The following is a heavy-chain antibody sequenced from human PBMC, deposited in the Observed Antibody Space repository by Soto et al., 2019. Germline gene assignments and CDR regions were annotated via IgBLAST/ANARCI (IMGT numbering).Heavy chain of an antibody. CDR1: GFTFSSYA. D-gene: IGHD3-22*01. Sequence: QVQLVESGGGVVQPGRSLRLSCAASGFTFSSYAMHWVRQAPGKGLEWVAVISYDGSNKYYADSVKGRFTISRDNSKNTLYLQMNSLRAEDTALYYCAREDSSGSDAFDIWGQGTMVTVSS. V-gene: IGHV3-30-3*01. J-gene: IGHJ3*02. CDR2: ISYDGSNK. CDR3: AREDSSGSDAFDI.